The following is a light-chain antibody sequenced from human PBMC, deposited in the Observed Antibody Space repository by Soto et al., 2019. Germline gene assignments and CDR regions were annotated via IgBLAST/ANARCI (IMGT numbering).Light chain of an antibody. Sequence: QSALTQPGSLSGSPGQSITISCSGTSNGIGTYNLVSWYQQHPGKAPKLIIFEGSRLPSGVSSRFSGSKSGNTASLTISGLRPEDEADYYCSSYAGSNTLVVFGGGTKVTVL. CDR3: SSYAGSNTLVV. V-gene: IGLV2-23*01. CDR2: EGS. J-gene: IGLJ2*01. CDR1: SNGIGTYNL.